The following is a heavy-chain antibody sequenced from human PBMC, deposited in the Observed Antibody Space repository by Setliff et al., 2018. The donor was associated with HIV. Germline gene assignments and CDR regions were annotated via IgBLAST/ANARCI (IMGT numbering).Heavy chain of an antibody. CDR2: ISYSGST. J-gene: IGHJ6*03. CDR3: ARPGGGVGAYMDV. V-gene: IGHV4-39*07. Sequence: SETLSLTCTVSGGSISSSSDYWGWIRQPPGKGLEWIGSISYSGSTYYTPSLKGRVTISVDTSKNQFSLKLSSVTAADTAVYFCARPGGGVGAYMDVWGKGTTVTVSS. CDR1: GGSISSSSDY. D-gene: IGHD1-26*01.